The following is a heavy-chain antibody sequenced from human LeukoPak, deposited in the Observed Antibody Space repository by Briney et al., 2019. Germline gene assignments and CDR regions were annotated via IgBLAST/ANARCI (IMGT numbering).Heavy chain of an antibody. V-gene: IGHV4-61*10. D-gene: IGHD6-25*01. Sequence: SETLSLTCTVSGGSVSSGDYYWTWIRQPAGKGLEWIGHIYTSGSTSYSPSLKSRVTILLDTSKNQFSLRLSSVTAADTAVYYCARLAGPFDPWGQGTLVTVSS. J-gene: IGHJ5*02. CDR3: ARLAGPFDP. CDR2: IYTSGST. CDR1: GGSVSSGDYY.